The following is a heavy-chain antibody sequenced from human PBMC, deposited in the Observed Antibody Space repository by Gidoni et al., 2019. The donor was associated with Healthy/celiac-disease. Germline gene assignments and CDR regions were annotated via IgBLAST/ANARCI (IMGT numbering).Heavy chain of an antibody. CDR3: ARDQRYSSGPGKFDP. D-gene: IGHD6-19*01. CDR2: ISYDGSNK. J-gene: IGHJ5*02. Sequence: QVQLVESGGGVVQPGRSLSLSCAASGFPFCSNAMHWVRQAPGQGLEWVAVISYDGSNKYYADSVKGRFTISRDNSKNTLYLQMNSLRAEDTAVYYCARDQRYSSGPGKFDPWGQGTLVTVSS. CDR1: GFPFCSNA. V-gene: IGHV3-30-3*01.